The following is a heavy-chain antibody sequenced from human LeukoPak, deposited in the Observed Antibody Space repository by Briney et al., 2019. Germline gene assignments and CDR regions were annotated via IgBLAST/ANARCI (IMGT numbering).Heavy chain of an antibody. CDR2: INAGNGNT. J-gene: IGHJ4*02. CDR3: ARDWHGVGDGDFDY. CDR1: GYTFTTYA. Sequence: GASVKVSCKASGYTFTTYAMHWVRQAPGQRLEWMGWINAGNGNTKYSQKFQGRVTITRDTSASTAYMELSSLRSEDTAMYYCARDWHGVGDGDFDYWGQGTLATVSS. D-gene: IGHD3-10*01. V-gene: IGHV1-3*01.